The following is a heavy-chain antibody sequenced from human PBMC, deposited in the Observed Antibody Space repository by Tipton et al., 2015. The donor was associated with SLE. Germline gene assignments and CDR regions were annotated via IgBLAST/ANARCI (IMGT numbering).Heavy chain of an antibody. J-gene: IGHJ6*02. V-gene: IGHV5-51*03. CDR2: IYPGDSDT. CDR3: ARGQGTFLYSAMDI. Sequence: QLVQSGAEVKKPGESLKVSCKGSGYSFTSNWIAWVRQMPGKGLEWMGIIYPGDSDTTYSPSFEGQVTMSVDKSIRTAYLQWSSLEASDSGIYYCARGQGTFLYSAMDIWGQGTTVTVSS. D-gene: IGHD1-7*01. CDR1: GYSFTSNW.